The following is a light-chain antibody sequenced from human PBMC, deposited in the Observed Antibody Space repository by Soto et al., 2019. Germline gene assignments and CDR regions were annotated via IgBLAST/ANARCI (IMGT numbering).Light chain of an antibody. CDR2: KAS. CDR1: QGISSN. V-gene: IGKV1-5*03. CDR3: QHYNSYSEA. J-gene: IGKJ1*01. Sequence: QLNQSPSSLSASVGDRVTITYRARQGISSNLAWYQQKPGRAPKLLIYKASTLKSGVPSRFSGSGSGTEFTLTISSLQPDDFATYYCQHYNSYSEALGQGTKVDI.